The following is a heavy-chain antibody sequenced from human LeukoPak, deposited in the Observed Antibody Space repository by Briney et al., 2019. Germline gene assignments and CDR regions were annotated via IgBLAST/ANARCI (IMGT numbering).Heavy chain of an antibody. Sequence: PGGSLRLSCAASGFTFSSYSMNWVRQAPGKGLEWVANIKQDGSEKYYVDSVKGRFTISRDNAKNSLYLQMNSLRAEDTAVYYCARDHVQQLAHYYYYYYMDVWGKGTTVTVSS. J-gene: IGHJ6*03. D-gene: IGHD6-13*01. V-gene: IGHV3-7*01. CDR1: GFTFSSYS. CDR2: IKQDGSEK. CDR3: ARDHVQQLAHYYYYYYMDV.